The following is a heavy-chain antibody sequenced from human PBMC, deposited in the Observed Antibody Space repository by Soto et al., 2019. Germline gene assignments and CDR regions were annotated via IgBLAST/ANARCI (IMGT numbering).Heavy chain of an antibody. J-gene: IGHJ6*02. D-gene: IGHD2-15*01. CDR1: GGTFSSYA. V-gene: IGHV1-69*13. CDR2: IIPIFGTA. Sequence: SVKVSCKASGGTFSSYATSWVRQAPGQGLEWMGGIIPIFGTANYAQKFQGRVTITADESTSTAYMELSSLRSEDTAVYYCARDQALISYCSGGSCLPYYYYGMDVWGQGTTVTVSS. CDR3: ARDQALISYCSGGSCLPYYYYGMDV.